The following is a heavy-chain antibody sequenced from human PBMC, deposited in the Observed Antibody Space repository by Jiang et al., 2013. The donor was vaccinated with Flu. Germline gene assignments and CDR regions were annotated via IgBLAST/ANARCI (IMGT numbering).Heavy chain of an antibody. CDR1: GVSISNYY. J-gene: IGHJ4*02. V-gene: IGHV4-4*07. Sequence: LLKPSETLSLTCTVSGVSISNYYWIWIRQPAGEGLEWIGRIHTSGTTNYNPSLKSRLTMSIDTSKNQFSLRLTSVTAADTAVYYCAGGGFWGQGTLVTVSS. CDR2: IHTSGTT. D-gene: IGHD3-16*01. CDR3: AGGGF.